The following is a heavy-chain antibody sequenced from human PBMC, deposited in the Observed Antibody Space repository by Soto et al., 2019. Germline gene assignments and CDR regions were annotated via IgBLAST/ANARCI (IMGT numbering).Heavy chain of an antibody. V-gene: IGHV4-39*01. CDR1: GGSISSSSYY. CDR2: IYYSGST. CDR3: ARTDWFVP. Sequence: QLQLQESGPGLVKPSETLSLTCTVSGGSISSSSYYWGWIRQPPGKGLEWIGSIYYSGSTYYNPSLKRRVTISVDTSKNQFALKLSSVTAADTAVDSCARTDWFVPWGQGTLVTVSS. J-gene: IGHJ5*02.